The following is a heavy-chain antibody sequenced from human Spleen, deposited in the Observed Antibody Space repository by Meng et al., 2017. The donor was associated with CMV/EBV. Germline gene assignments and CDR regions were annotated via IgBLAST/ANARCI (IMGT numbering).Heavy chain of an antibody. V-gene: IGHV3-30*04. J-gene: IGHJ4*02. CDR3: TRSSSGDFWSGYDF. CDR2: ISFDGSNE. CDR1: GFTFSSFA. Sequence: ASGFTFSSFAMHWVRQAPGKGLEWMTVISFDGSNEYHSDSVKGRFTISRDNSKNTLYLQMNSLRAEDTAVYYCTRSSSGDFWSGYDFWGQGTLVTVSS. D-gene: IGHD3-3*01.